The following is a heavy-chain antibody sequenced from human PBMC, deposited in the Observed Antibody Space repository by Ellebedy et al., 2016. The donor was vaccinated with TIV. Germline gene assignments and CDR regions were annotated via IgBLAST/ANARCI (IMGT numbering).Heavy chain of an antibody. V-gene: IGHV3-33*08. J-gene: IGHJ4*02. CDR2: IWYDGSNK. CDR1: GFTFSSYG. D-gene: IGHD6-13*01. CDR3: ARDPIGYSSSWRYFDY. Sequence: GESLKISCAASGFTFSSYGMHWVRQAPGKGLEWVAVIWYDGSNKYYADSVKGRFTISRDNSKNTLYLQMNSLRAEDTAVYYCARDPIGYSSSWRYFDYWGQGTLVTVSS.